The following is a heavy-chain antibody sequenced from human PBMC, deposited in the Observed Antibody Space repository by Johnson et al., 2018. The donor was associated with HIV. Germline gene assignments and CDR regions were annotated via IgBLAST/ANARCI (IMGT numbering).Heavy chain of an antibody. J-gene: IGHJ3*02. CDR1: GFTFSSYA. Sequence: QMLLVESGGGLVQPGGSLRLSCAASGFTFSSYAMHWVRQAPGKGLEWVAFISNDGSIKFSADSVKGRFTISRDNSKNTLYLQMNSLRAEDTAVYYCAREALDAFDIWGQGTMVTVSS. CDR3: AREALDAFDI. V-gene: IGHV3-30-3*01. CDR2: ISNDGSIK.